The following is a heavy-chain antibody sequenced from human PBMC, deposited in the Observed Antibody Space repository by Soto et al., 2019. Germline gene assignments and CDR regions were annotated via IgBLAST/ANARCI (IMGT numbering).Heavy chain of an antibody. V-gene: IGHV3-23*01. D-gene: IGHD3-22*01. CDR3: AKALRSGYYYDSSGPAYYHYGMDV. Sequence: PGGSLRLSCAASGFTFSSYAMSWVRQAPGKGLEWVSAISGSGGSTYYADSVKGRFTISRDNSKNTLYLQMNSLRAEDTAVYYCAKALRSGYYYDSSGPAYYHYGMDVWGQGTTVTVSS. J-gene: IGHJ6*02. CDR2: ISGSGGST. CDR1: GFTFSSYA.